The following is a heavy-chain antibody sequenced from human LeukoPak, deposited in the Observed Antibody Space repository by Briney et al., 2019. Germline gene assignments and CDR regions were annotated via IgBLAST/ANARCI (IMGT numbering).Heavy chain of an antibody. CDR1: GFTFSGSA. J-gene: IGHJ6*04. V-gene: IGHV3-73*01. D-gene: IGHD6-13*01. CDR2: IRSKANSYAT. CDR3: TRLHSYSSSFPYYYYYYGMDV. Sequence: GGSLRLSCAASGFTFSGSAMHWVRQASGKGLEWVGRIRSKANSYATAYAASVKGRFTISRDDSKNTAYPQMNSLKTEDTAVYYCTRLHSYSSSFPYYYYYYGMDVWGKGTTVTVSS.